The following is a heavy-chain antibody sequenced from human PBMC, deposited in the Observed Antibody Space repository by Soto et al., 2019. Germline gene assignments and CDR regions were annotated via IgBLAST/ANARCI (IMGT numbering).Heavy chain of an antibody. V-gene: IGHV4-39*01. Sequence: QLQLQESGPGLVKPSETLSLTCTVSGGSVSSSTSYWGWIRQPPGKGLEWIGNIYYSGSTYYNPSLKSRVTISLDTSKNQFSLKLSSVTAADTAVYYCARLGGLTGYSSAWYKYEHWGRGTLVTVSS. CDR3: ARLGGLTGYSSAWYKYEH. CDR1: GGSVSSSTSY. J-gene: IGHJ4*02. CDR2: IYYSGST. D-gene: IGHD6-19*01.